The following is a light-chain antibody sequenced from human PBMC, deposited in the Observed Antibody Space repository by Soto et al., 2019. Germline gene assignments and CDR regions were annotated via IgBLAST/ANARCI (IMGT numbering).Light chain of an antibody. CDR1: QNINNH. CDR3: QHYGDFPFT. CDR2: GAS. V-gene: IGKV1-33*01. J-gene: IGKJ3*01. Sequence: DIQMTQSPSSLSASVGDSVTITCRASQNINNHLSWYQQKPGKAPKLLIYGASNLQTGVPSRFSGGGSGTDFTLTIRGLQPEDIATYYCQHYGDFPFTFGPGTKVEI.